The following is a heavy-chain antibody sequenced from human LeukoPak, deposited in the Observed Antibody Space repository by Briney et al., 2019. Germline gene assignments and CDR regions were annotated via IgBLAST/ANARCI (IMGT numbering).Heavy chain of an antibody. CDR3: ASRGGVTQVSDYYYFAMDV. V-gene: IGHV1-69*13. CDR1: GGTFSSYA. J-gene: IGHJ6*02. D-gene: IGHD2-21*02. Sequence: GASVKVSCKASGGTFSSYAISWVRQAPGQGLEWMGGIIPIFGTANYAQKFQGRVTITADESTSTAYMELSGLRSEDTAVYYCASRGGVTQVSDYYYFAMDVWGQGTTVTVSS. CDR2: IIPIFGTA.